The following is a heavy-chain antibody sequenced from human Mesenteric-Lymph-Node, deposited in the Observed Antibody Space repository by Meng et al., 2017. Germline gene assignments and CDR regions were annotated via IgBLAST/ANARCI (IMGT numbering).Heavy chain of an antibody. V-gene: IGHV3-30*11. CDR2: ISKDESDR. D-gene: IGHD6-19*01. CDR3: VREKGSSGRAGWFDP. J-gene: IGHJ5*02. CDR1: GVTLTSSI. Sequence: QVQLVESGGGLVQPERSLRLSFAVSGVTLTSSIIHWVRQAPGKGLEWLALISKDESDRQFADSVRGRFTISRDTSKNTVYLQMNNMKTEDTAVYFCVREKGSSGRAGWFDPWGQGTLVTVSS.